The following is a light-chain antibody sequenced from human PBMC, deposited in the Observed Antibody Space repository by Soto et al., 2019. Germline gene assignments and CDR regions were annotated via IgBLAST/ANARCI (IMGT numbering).Light chain of an antibody. V-gene: IGKV1-39*01. CDR1: QSIRSD. CDR2: AAS. Sequence: DIEMTQSLSSLSASVGDRLTITCRASQSIRSDLNWYQQKPGKAPKLLIYAASSLQSGVPSRFSGSGSGTGFTLTISSLQLEDFATYYCQQSYSTPLTFGGGTKVEIK. CDR3: QQSYSTPLT. J-gene: IGKJ4*01.